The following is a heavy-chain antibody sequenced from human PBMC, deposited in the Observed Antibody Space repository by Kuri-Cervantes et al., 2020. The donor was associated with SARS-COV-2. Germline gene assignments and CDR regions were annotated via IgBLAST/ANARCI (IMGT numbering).Heavy chain of an antibody. V-gene: IGHV4-4*07. Sequence: GSPRLSCTVSGGSISSYYWSWIRQPAGKGLEWTGRIYTSGSTNYNPSLKSRVTMSVDTSKNQFSLKLSSVTAADTAVYYCARGLFGPTTAEYFQHWGQGTLVTVSS. CDR3: ARGLFGPTTAEYFQH. CDR1: GGSISSYY. D-gene: IGHD3-3*01. J-gene: IGHJ1*01. CDR2: IYTSGST.